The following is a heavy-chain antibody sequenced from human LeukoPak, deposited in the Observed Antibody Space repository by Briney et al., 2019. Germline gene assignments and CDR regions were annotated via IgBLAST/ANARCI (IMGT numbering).Heavy chain of an antibody. D-gene: IGHD3-9*01. V-gene: IGHV1-18*01. CDR1: GYTFTSYG. J-gene: IGHJ4*02. Sequence: ASVKVSCKASGYTFTSYGISWVRQAPGQGLEWMGWISAYNGNTNYAQKLQGRVTMTTDTSTSTAYMELRSLRSDDTAVYYCARVGRDGYDTNYYFDYWGQGTLVTVSS. CDR3: ARVGRDGYDTNYYFDY. CDR2: ISAYNGNT.